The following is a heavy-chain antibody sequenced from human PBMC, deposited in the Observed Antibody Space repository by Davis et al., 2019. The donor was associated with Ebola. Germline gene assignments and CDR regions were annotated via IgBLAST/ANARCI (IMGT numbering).Heavy chain of an antibody. CDR3: ARGSGGSWDWFDP. CDR2: IHHSGST. CDR1: GYSISSGSHY. V-gene: IGHV4-38-2*02. Sequence: SETLSLTCTVSGYSISSGSHYWGWIRQPPGKGLEWIGNIHHSGSTYYNPSLKSRVTISLHTSKNQFSLNVTSVTATDTAVYYCARGSGGSWDWFDPWGQGTLVTVSS. D-gene: IGHD2-15*01. J-gene: IGHJ5*02.